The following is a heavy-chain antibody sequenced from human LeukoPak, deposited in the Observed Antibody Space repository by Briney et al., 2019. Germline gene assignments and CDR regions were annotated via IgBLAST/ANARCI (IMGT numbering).Heavy chain of an antibody. J-gene: IGHJ4*02. CDR2: ISYDGSNK. CDR3: ARGTTVVTGDY. CDR1: GFTFSSYA. D-gene: IGHD4-23*01. V-gene: IGHV3-30*01. Sequence: PGRSLRLSCAASGFTFSSYAMHWVRQAPGKGLEWVAVISYDGSNKYYADSVKGRFTISRDNSKNTLYLQMNSLRAEDTAVYYCARGTTVVTGDYWGQGTLVTVSS.